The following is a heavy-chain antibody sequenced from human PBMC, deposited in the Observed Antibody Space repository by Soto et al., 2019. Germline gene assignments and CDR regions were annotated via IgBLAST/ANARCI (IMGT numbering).Heavy chain of an antibody. J-gene: IGHJ4*02. CDR1: GFTFSDYY. D-gene: IGHD2-21*01. CDR2: ISTTSTYT. Sequence: GGSLRLSCAASGFTFSDYYMSWIRQAPGKGLEWISYISTTSTYTNYADSVKGRFTISRDNAKNSLHLQMNSLRAEDTALYYCARGAAGGGDYWGQGTLVTVSS. V-gene: IGHV3-11*06. CDR3: ARGAAGGGDY.